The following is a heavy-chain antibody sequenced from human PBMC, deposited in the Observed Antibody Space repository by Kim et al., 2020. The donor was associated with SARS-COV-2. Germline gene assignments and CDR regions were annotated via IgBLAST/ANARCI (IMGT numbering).Heavy chain of an antibody. V-gene: IGHV4-34*01. CDR3: ARVTYDYVWGSYRYTTFDY. J-gene: IGHJ4*02. D-gene: IGHD3-16*02. Sequence: RVTISVDTSKNQFSLKLSSVTAADTAVYYCARVTYDYVWGSYRYTTFDYWGQGTLVTVSS.